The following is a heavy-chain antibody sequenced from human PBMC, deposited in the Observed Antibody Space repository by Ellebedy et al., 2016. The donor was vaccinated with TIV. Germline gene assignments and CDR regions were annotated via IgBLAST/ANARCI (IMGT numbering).Heavy chain of an antibody. Sequence: GESLKISXVASGFTFSHAWMNWVRQAPGKGLEWVGRIKSKTDGGTTDNAAPVKGRFTISRDDSKNMLYLQMNSLKSEDTAVYYCTIGPAAGMDVWGQGTTVTVSS. D-gene: IGHD2-15*01. V-gene: IGHV3-15*07. CDR3: TIGPAAGMDV. CDR1: GFTFSHAW. J-gene: IGHJ6*02. CDR2: IKSKTDGGTT.